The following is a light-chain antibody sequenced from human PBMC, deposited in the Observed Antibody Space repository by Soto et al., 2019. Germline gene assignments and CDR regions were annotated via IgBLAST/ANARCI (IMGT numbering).Light chain of an antibody. Sequence: QSALTQPASVSGSPGQSITISCTGSRSDVGSYNFVSWYHLLPGKAPRLIIFEADKRPSGVSSRFSGSKSGYTASLTISGLQAEDEADYLCCSYAGDSALIFGGGTKLTVL. J-gene: IGLJ2*01. CDR1: RSDVGSYNF. CDR2: EAD. V-gene: IGLV2-23*01. CDR3: CSYAGDSALI.